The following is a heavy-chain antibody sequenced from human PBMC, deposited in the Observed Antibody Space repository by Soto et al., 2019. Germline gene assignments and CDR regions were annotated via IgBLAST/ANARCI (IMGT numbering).Heavy chain of an antibody. CDR2: IDWDDDK. CDR3: ARMTWYCSGGSCYNYGMDV. V-gene: IGHV2-70*01. D-gene: IGHD2-15*01. Sequence: SGPTLVNPTQTLTLTCTFSGFSLSTSGMCVSWIRQPPGKALEWLALIDWDDDKYYSTSLKTRLTISKDTSKNQVVLTMTNMDPVDTATYYCARMTWYCSGGSCYNYGMDVWGQGTTVTVPS. CDR1: GFSLSTSGMC. J-gene: IGHJ6*02.